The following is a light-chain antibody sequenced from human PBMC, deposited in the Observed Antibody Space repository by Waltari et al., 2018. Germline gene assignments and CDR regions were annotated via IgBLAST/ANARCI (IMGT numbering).Light chain of an antibody. J-gene: IGKJ1*01. CDR2: WAS. Sequence: DIVMTQSPDSLTVSLGERATINCKSSQSILYSSNNLNYLAWDQQRPGQPPKLLIYWASTRESGVPDRFSGSGSGTDFTLTISILQAEDVAVYYCQQYYGSPPWTFGQGTKVEIK. CDR3: QQYYGSPPWT. CDR1: QSILYSSNNLNY. V-gene: IGKV4-1*01.